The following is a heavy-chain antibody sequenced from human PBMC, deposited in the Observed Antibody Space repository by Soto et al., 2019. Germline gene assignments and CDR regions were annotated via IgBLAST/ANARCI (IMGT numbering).Heavy chain of an antibody. Sequence: PGGSLRLSCAASGFTVSSNYMSWVRQAPGKGLEWVSVIYSGGSTYYADSVKGRFTISRDNSKNTQYLQMNSLRAEDTAVYYCASTYGDDGDKAFDIWGQGTMVTVSS. CDR3: ASTYGDDGDKAFDI. V-gene: IGHV3-53*01. D-gene: IGHD4-17*01. J-gene: IGHJ3*02. CDR1: GFTVSSNY. CDR2: IYSGGST.